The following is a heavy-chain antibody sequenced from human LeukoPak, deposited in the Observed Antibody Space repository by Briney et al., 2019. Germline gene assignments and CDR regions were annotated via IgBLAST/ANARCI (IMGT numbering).Heavy chain of an antibody. V-gene: IGHV4-59*01. CDR1: GGSINSYY. CDR3: ARNNYVTHFYGLDV. CDR2: IYYSGST. J-gene: IGHJ6*02. D-gene: IGHD4-11*01. Sequence: SETLSLTCTVSGGSINSYYWSWIRQPPGEGLEWIAYIYYSGSTNYNPSLKSRVTISVDTSKNQFSLKLSSVTAADTAVYFCARNNYVTHFYGLDVWGQGTTVTVSS.